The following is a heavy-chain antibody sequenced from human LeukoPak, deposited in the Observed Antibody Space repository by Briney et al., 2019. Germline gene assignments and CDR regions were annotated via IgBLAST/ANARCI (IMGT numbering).Heavy chain of an antibody. CDR2: INPNSGGT. D-gene: IGHD2-2*01. CDR3: AREGGDCSSTSCRPPHWFDP. J-gene: IGHJ5*02. Sequence: ASVKVSCKASGYTFTGYYIHWVRQAPGQGLEWMGWINPNSGGTNSAQKFQGRVTMTRDTSISTAYMELSRLRSDDTAVYYCAREGGDCSSTSCRPPHWFDPWGQGTLVTVSS. V-gene: IGHV1-2*02. CDR1: GYTFTGYY.